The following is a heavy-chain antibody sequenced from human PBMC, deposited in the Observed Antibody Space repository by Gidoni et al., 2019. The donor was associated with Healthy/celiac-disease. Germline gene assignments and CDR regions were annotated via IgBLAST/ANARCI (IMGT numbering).Heavy chain of an antibody. J-gene: IGHJ4*02. CDR2: MNPNSCYT. V-gene: IGHV1-8*01. D-gene: IGHD4-17*01. CDR3: ARVGDQNDYGCYGAKNY. Sequence: QVQLVQSGAEVKKPGASVKVSCKASGYTFTSYDINWVRQAPGQGLEWMGWMNPNSCYTGYAQKFQGRVTITRNNSISKAYMGLGRLGSEDTAGDFCARVGDQNDYGCYGAKNYWGQGTLVTVSS. CDR1: GYTFTSYD.